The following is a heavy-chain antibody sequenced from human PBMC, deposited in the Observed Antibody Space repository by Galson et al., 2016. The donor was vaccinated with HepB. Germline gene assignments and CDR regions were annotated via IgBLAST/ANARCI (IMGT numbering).Heavy chain of an antibody. CDR1: GFTFSSYA. Sequence: SLRLSCAASGFTFSSYAMSWVRQAPGKGLEWVSVISGSGASTYYADSVKGRFTISRDNAKNSLYLQMNTLRVEDTAVYYCTRETRWYFDLWGRGTLLTVSS. J-gene: IGHJ2*01. CDR2: ISGSGAST. CDR3: TRETRWYFDL. D-gene: IGHD1-26*01. V-gene: IGHV3-23*01.